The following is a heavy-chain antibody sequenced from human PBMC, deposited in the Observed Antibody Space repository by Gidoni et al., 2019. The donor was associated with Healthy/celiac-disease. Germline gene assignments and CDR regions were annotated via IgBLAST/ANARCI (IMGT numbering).Heavy chain of an antibody. Sequence: EVQLLESGGGLVQPGGSLRLSFAASGFTFSSFAMGWVRQAPGKGLEWGSAISGSGGSTYYADSVKGRFTISRDNSKNTLYLQMNSLRAEDTAVYYCAKGPYDVWSGYYDVFDYWGQGTLVTVSS. CDR2: ISGSGGST. V-gene: IGHV3-23*01. CDR1: GFTFSSFA. D-gene: IGHD3-3*01. CDR3: AKGPYDVWSGYYDVFDY. J-gene: IGHJ4*02.